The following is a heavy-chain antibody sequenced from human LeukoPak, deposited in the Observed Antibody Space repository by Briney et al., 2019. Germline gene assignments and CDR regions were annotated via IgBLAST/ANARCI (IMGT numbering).Heavy chain of an antibody. CDR2: ISYDGSNK. V-gene: IGHV3-30-3*01. CDR3: AKDLEQWLVTLVGY. D-gene: IGHD6-19*01. J-gene: IGHJ4*02. CDR1: GFTFSTNA. Sequence: GGSLRLSCAASGFTFSTNAMHWVRQAPGKGLEWVAVISYDGSNKYHADSVKGRFTISRDNSKNTLYLQMNSLRAEDTAVYYCAKDLEQWLVTLVGYWGQGTLVTVSS.